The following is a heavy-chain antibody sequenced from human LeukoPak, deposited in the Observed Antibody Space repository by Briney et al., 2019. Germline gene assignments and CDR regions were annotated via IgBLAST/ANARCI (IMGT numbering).Heavy chain of an antibody. D-gene: IGHD5-24*01. CDR1: GDSVSTSGVA. Sequence: SQTLSLTYVISGDSVSTSGVAWNWVRQSPSRGLEWLGRTYYTSKWNTDYAVSVKSRIVVNPDTSKNQFSLQLNSVTSEDTAVYYCARGRATAFDVWGHGKMVTVSS. J-gene: IGHJ3*01. CDR2: TYYTSKWNT. V-gene: IGHV6-1*01. CDR3: ARGRATAFDV.